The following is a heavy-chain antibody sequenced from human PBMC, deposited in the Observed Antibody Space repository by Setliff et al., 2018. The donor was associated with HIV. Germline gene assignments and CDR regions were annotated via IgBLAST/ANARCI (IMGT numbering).Heavy chain of an antibody. D-gene: IGHD3-10*01. CDR1: GYTFTSYY. Sequence: ASVKVSCKASGYTFTSYYVHWVRQAPGQGLEWMGILNPSGDSTAYAQKFQGRVTMTRDTSTSTVYMELSRLRSDDTAVYYCARGGYHDFGSYGDYWGQGTLVTVSS. CDR2: LNPSGDST. CDR3: ARGGYHDFGSYGDY. V-gene: IGHV1-46*01. J-gene: IGHJ4*02.